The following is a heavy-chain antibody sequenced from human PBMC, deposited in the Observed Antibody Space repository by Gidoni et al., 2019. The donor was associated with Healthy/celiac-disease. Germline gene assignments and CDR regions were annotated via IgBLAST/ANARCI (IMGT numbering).Heavy chain of an antibody. CDR3: AKSMVAAARTRNYYGMDV. CDR2: ISGSGGST. D-gene: IGHD2-15*01. Sequence: EVQLLESGGGLVQPGGSLRLSCAASGFTFSSYAMSWVRQAPGKGLEWVSAISGSGGSTYYADSVKGRFTISRDNSKNTLYLQMNSLRAEDTAVYYCAKSMVAAARTRNYYGMDVWGQGTTVTVSS. CDR1: GFTFSSYA. J-gene: IGHJ6*02. V-gene: IGHV3-23*01.